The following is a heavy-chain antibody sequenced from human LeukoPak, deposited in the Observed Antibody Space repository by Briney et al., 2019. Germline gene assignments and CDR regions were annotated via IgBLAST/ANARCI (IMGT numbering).Heavy chain of an antibody. D-gene: IGHD6-19*01. CDR2: IYYGGST. CDR3: ARGAVLFDY. V-gene: IGHV4-31*03. J-gene: IGHJ4*02. Sequence: SETLSLTCTVSGDSISSGGYYWSWIRQHPGKGLEWIGYIYYGGSTYYNPSLKSRVTISVDTSKNQLSLKLSSVTAADTAVYYCARGAVLFDYWGQGTLVTVSS. CDR1: GDSISSGGYY.